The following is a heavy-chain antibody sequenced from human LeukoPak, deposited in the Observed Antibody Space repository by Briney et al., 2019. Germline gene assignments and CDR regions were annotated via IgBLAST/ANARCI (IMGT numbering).Heavy chain of an antibody. CDR1: GFTFSSYI. CDR2: ISSSSSYI. V-gene: IGHV3-21*01. J-gene: IGHJ6*02. CDR3: ARDTLWDYGMDV. D-gene: IGHD3-10*01. Sequence: GGSLRLSCAASGFTFSSYIMNWVRQAPGKGLEWVSSISSSSSYIYYADSVKGRFTISRDNAKNSLYLQMNSLRDEDTAVYYCARDTLWDYGMDVWGQGTTVTVSS.